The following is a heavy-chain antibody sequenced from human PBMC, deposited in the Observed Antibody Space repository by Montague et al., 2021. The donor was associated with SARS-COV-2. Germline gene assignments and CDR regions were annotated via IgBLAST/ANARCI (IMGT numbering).Heavy chain of an antibody. Sequence: SLRLSCAGSGFTFGSYSMNWVRQAPGKGLEWVSSINRSSSDIYYADSVKGRFTISRDNAKNSLYLQMNSLRAEDTAVYYCARDPRAAWYYYDSSGYPRGDYWGQGTLVTVSS. D-gene: IGHD3-22*01. CDR1: GFTFGSYS. V-gene: IGHV3-21*01. CDR2: INRSSSDI. CDR3: ARDPRAAWYYYDSSGYPRGDY. J-gene: IGHJ4*02.